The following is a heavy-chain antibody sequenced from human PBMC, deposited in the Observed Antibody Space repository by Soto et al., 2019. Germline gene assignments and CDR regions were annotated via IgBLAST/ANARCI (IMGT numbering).Heavy chain of an antibody. D-gene: IGHD3-16*01. CDR3: ARAWGGVPDY. CDR1: GRSFSGYY. J-gene: IGHJ4*02. Sequence: SETLSLTCGIYGRSFSGYYWSWIRQPPGKGLEWIGEINHSGSTNYNPSLKSRVTISVDTSKNQFSLKLSSVTAADTAVYYCARAWGGVPDYWGQGTLVTVSS. V-gene: IGHV4-34*01. CDR2: INHSGST.